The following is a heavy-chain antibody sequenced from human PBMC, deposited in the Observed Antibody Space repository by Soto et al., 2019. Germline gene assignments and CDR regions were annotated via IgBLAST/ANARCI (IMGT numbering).Heavy chain of an antibody. CDR1: GFTFSSYG. D-gene: IGHD4-17*01. Sequence: QVQLVESGGGVVQPGRSLRLSCAASGFTFSSYGMHWVRQAPGKGLEWVAVISYDGSNKYYADSVKGRFTISRDNSKNTLYLQMNSLRAEDTAVYYCAKDPSTVTTSDDYWGQGTLVTVPS. CDR2: ISYDGSNK. CDR3: AKDPSTVTTSDDY. V-gene: IGHV3-30*18. J-gene: IGHJ4*02.